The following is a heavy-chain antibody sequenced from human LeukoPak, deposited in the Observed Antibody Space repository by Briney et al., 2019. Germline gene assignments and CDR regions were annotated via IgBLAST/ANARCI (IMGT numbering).Heavy chain of an antibody. CDR3: ARVWWGYSGYDPGSYYYYMDV. Sequence: SETLSLTCTVSGGSIGSYYWSWIRQPPGKGLEWIGYIYYSGSTNYNPSLKSRVTISVDTSKNQFSLKLSSVTAADTAVYYCARVWWGYSGYDPGSYYYYMDVWGKGTTVTVSS. D-gene: IGHD5-12*01. V-gene: IGHV4-59*01. CDR2: IYYSGST. J-gene: IGHJ6*03. CDR1: GGSIGSYY.